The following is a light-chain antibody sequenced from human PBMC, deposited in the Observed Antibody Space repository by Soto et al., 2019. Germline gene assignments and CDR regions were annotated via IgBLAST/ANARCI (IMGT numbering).Light chain of an antibody. Sequence: QSVLTQPPSASGTPGQGVTISCSGSSSNIGSNTVNWYQKFPGTAPKLLIYSSILRPSGVPDRFSGSKSGTSASLAISGLQSEDEADYYCAAWDDSLNGVVFGGGTKLTVL. CDR1: SSNIGSNT. CDR3: AAWDDSLNGVV. J-gene: IGLJ2*01. CDR2: SSI. V-gene: IGLV1-44*01.